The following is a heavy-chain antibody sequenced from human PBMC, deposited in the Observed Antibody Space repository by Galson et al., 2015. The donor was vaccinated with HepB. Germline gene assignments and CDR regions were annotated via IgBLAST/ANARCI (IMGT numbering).Heavy chain of an antibody. Sequence: SVKVSCKASGGTFSSYAISWVRQAPGQGLEWMGGIIPIFGTANYAQKFQGRVTITADESTSTAYMELSSLRSEDTAVYYCARVGKGVEMATTGFAPWGQGTLVTVSS. CDR1: GGTFSSYA. CDR2: IIPIFGTA. D-gene: IGHD5-24*01. V-gene: IGHV1-69*13. J-gene: IGHJ5*02. CDR3: ARVGKGVEMATTGFAP.